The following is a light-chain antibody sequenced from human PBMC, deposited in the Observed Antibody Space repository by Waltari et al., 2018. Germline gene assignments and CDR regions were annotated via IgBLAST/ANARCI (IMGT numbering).Light chain of an antibody. V-gene: IGLV1-44*01. CDR1: ASNIGNNV. CDR2: RSD. J-gene: IGLJ3*02. Sequence: GTPGQGVTISCSGGASNIGNNVVNWYQQVPGKAPKLLIYRSDRRPAGVPDRFSGSKSGTSASLAISGLQSEDEADYYCAAWDDSLNGRWVFGGGTKVTVL. CDR3: AAWDDSLNGRWV.